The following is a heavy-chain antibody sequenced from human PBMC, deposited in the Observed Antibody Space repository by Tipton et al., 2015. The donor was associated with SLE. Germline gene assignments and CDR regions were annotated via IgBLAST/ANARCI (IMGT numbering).Heavy chain of an antibody. J-gene: IGHJ3*02. V-gene: IGHV4-34*01. CDR3: ARRGLAYYYGSGRALDI. CDR1: GGSFSGYY. CDR2: IYYSGST. D-gene: IGHD3-10*01. Sequence: TLSLTCAVYGGSFSGYYWSWIRQPPGKGLEWIGYIYYSGSTYYNPSLKSRVTISVDTSKNQFSLDLTSVTAADTAVYYCARRGLAYYYGSGRALDIWGQGTMVTVSS.